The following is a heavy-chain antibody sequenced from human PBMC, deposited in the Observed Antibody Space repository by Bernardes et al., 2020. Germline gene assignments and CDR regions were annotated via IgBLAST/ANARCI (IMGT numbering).Heavy chain of an antibody. D-gene: IGHD1-1*01. CDR2: ISSSSSTI. V-gene: IGHV3-48*01. Sequence: GGSLRLSCAASGFTFSSYSMNWVRQAPGKGLEWISYISSSSSTIQYADSVKGRFTVSRDNAKNALYLQMSSLRAEDTAVYYCARDVHRDYWGQGTLVTVSS. CDR3: ARDVHRDY. CDR1: GFTFSSYS. J-gene: IGHJ4*02.